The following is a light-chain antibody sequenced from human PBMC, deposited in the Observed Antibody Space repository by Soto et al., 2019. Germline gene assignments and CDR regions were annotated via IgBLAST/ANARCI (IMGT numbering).Light chain of an antibody. CDR1: QGVTTN. CDR3: QQYNNWPFS. CDR2: DVS. Sequence: VVTQSLATLSVSPGERATLSCRAGQGVTTNFAWYQQKSGQSPRLLIYDVSIRATGVPARFSATGSETDFTLTISGLQSEDSAVYFCQQYNNWPFSFGQGTRLEI. V-gene: IGKV3-15*01. J-gene: IGKJ5*01.